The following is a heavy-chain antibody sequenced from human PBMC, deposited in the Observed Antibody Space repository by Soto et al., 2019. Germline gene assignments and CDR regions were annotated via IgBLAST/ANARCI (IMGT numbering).Heavy chain of an antibody. D-gene: IGHD3-3*01. CDR1: GFTFSSYG. CDR3: ARASYYDFWSGYTCFDP. Sequence: PGGSLRLSCAASGFTFSSYGMHWVRQAPGKGLEWVAVICYYGSNKYYADSVKGRFTISRDNSKNTLYLQMNSLRAEDTAVYYCARASYYDFWSGYTCFDPWGRGTLVTVSS. CDR2: ICYYGSNK. V-gene: IGHV3-33*01. J-gene: IGHJ5*02.